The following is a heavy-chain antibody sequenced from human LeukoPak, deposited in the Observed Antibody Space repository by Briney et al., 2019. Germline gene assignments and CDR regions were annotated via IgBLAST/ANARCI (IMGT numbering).Heavy chain of an antibody. CDR1: GYSISSGYY. CDR3: ARSKGPMYSSSWRSYYYLDY. V-gene: IGHV4-38-2*02. D-gene: IGHD6-13*01. CDR2: IYHSGST. Sequence: TSETLSLTCTVSGYSISSGYYWGWIRQPPGKGLEWIGSIYHSGSTYYNPSLKSRVTISVDTSKNQFSLKLSSVAAADTAVYYCARSKGPMYSSSWRSYYYLDYWGQGTLVTVSS. J-gene: IGHJ4*02.